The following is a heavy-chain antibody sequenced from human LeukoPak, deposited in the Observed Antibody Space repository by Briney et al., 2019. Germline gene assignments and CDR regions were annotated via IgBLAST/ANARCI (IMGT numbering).Heavy chain of an antibody. CDR1: GFSLSTSGIR. CDR3: ALDYGGNGSFDY. V-gene: IGHV2-70*04. J-gene: IGHJ4*02. CDR2: IDWDDDK. D-gene: IGHD4/OR15-4a*01. Sequence: SGPTLVNPTQTLTLTCTFSGFSLSTSGIRVSWIRQPPGKALEWLARIDWDDDKFYSTSLKTRLTISKDTSKNQVVLTMTNMDPVDTATYYCALDYGGNGSFDYWGQGTLVTVSS.